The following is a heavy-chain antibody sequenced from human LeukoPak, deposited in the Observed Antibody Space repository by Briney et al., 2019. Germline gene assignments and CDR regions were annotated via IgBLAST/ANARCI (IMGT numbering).Heavy chain of an antibody. CDR3: ARDDY. CDR2: ISTSGST. V-gene: IGHV4-61*02. Sequence: SQTLSLTCTVSGGSISSGSYYWSWIRQPAGKGLEWIGRISTSGSTNYNPSLKSRVTISVDTSKNQFSLKLTSVTAADTAVYYCARDDYWGQGTLVTVSS. J-gene: IGHJ4*02. CDR1: GGSISSGSYY.